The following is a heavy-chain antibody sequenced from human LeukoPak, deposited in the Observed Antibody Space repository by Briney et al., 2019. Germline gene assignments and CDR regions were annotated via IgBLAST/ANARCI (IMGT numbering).Heavy chain of an antibody. D-gene: IGHD3-10*01. CDR2: INHSGST. CDR1: GGSFSGYY. V-gene: IGHV4-34*01. Sequence: SETLSLTCAVYGGSFSGYYWSWIRQPPGKGPEWIGEINHSGSTNYNPSLKSRVTISVDTSKNQFSLKLSSVTAADTAVYYCARAAYYGSGSYPLYWGQGTLVTVSS. CDR3: ARAAYYGSGSYPLY. J-gene: IGHJ4*02.